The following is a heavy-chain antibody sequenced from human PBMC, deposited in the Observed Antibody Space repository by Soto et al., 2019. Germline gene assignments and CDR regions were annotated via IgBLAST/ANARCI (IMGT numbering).Heavy chain of an antibody. J-gene: IGHJ6*02. Sequence: PSETLSLTCTVSGGSISSSSYYWGWIRQPPGKGLEWIGSIYYSGSTYYNPSLKSRVTISVDTSKNQFSLKLSSVTAADTAVHYCARHDRGPDTPYYYYGMDVWGQGTTVTVSS. V-gene: IGHV4-39*01. CDR3: ARHDRGPDTPYYYYGMDV. D-gene: IGHD3-22*01. CDR1: GGSISSSSYY. CDR2: IYYSGST.